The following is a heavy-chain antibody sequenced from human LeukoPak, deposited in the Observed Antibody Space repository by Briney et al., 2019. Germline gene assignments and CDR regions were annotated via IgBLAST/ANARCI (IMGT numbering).Heavy chain of an antibody. D-gene: IGHD6-13*01. Sequence: PSETLSLTCAVYGGSFSGYYWSWVRQPPGKGLEWIGEINHSGSTNYNPSLKSRVTISVGTSKNQFSLKLSSVTAADTAVYYCARHGIAAPPGGGVDYWGQGTLVTVSS. CDR1: GGSFSGYY. CDR3: ARHGIAAPPGGGVDY. J-gene: IGHJ4*02. CDR2: INHSGST. V-gene: IGHV4-34*01.